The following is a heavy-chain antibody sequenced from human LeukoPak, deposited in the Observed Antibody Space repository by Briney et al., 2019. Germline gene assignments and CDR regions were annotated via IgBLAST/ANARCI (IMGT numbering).Heavy chain of an antibody. CDR1: GGSFSGYY. V-gene: IGHV4-34*01. CDR2: INHSGST. J-gene: IGHJ4*02. CDR3: ASPSAAGNDTPKYLFDY. D-gene: IGHD6-13*01. Sequence: SETLSLTCAVYGGSFSGYYWSWIRQPPGKGLEWIGEINHSGSTNYNPSLKSRVTISVDTSKNQFPLKLSSVTAADTAVYYCASPSAAGNDTPKYLFDYWGQGTLVTVSS.